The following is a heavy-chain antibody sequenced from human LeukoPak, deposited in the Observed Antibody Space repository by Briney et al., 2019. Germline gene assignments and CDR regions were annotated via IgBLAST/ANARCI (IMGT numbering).Heavy chain of an antibody. V-gene: IGHV4-59*08. D-gene: IGHD3-10*01. CDR2: IYYSGST. CDR1: GGSISSYY. CDR3: ARHYYGSGSTLDY. Sequence: SETLSLICTVSGGSISSYYWSWIRQPPGKGLEWIGYIYYSGSTNYNPSLKSRVTISVDTSKYQFSLKLSSVTAADTAVYYCARHYYGSGSTLDYWGQGTLVTVSS. J-gene: IGHJ4*02.